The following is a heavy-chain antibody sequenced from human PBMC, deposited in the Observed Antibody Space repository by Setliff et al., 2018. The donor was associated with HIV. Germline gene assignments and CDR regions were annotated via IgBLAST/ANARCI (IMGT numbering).Heavy chain of an antibody. J-gene: IGHJ3*02. CDR1: GFTFSSYW. CDR3: ARAPTGGAFDI. CDR2: IKQDGCEK. V-gene: IGHV3-7*01. Sequence: PGGSMRLSCAAAGFTFSSYWMSWVRQAPGKGLEWVANIKQDGCEKYYVDSVKGRFTISRDNAKNSLYLQMNSLRAEDTAVYYCARAPTGGAFDIWGQGTMVTVSS. D-gene: IGHD4-17*01.